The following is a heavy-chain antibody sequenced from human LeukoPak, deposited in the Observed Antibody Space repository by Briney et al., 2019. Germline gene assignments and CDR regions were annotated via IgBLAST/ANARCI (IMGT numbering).Heavy chain of an antibody. CDR3: AREGYYGSGSAYYFDY. J-gene: IGHJ4*02. CDR2: ISAYNGNT. Sequence: ASVKVSCKASGYTFTSYGISWVRQAPGQGLEWMGWISAYNGNTNYAQKHQGRVTMTTDTSTSTAYMELRSLRSDDTAVYYCAREGYYGSGSAYYFDYWGQGTLVTVSS. V-gene: IGHV1-18*01. D-gene: IGHD3-10*01. CDR1: GYTFTSYG.